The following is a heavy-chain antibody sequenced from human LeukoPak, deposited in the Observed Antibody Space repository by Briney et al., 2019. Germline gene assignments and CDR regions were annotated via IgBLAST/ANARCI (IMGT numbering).Heavy chain of an antibody. Sequence: GASVKVSCKASGYTFTSYYMHWVRQAPGQGLEWMGIINPSGGSTSYAQKFQGRVTMTRDTSISTAYMELSRLRSDDTAVYYCARGFPKVYYDILTGYYQPPDYWGQGTLVTVSS. CDR2: INPSGGST. J-gene: IGHJ4*02. CDR3: ARGFPKVYYDILTGYYQPPDY. CDR1: GYTFTSYY. V-gene: IGHV1-46*01. D-gene: IGHD3-9*01.